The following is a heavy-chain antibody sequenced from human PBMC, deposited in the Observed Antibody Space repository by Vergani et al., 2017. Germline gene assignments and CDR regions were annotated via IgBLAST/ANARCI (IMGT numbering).Heavy chain of an antibody. Sequence: QVRLQESGPGLVKPSETLSLTCSVPGGSMSGYYWSWIRQPPGKELEWIGYMYHSGSTNYKPSLETRVTISGDTSKNQFSLKLNSVTAADTAVYYCGRVADVYGLGSRLLDLWGQGILVTVSS. CDR1: GGSMSGYY. CDR2: MYHSGST. J-gene: IGHJ5*02. V-gene: IGHV4-59*01. D-gene: IGHD3-10*01. CDR3: GRVADVYGLGSRLLDL.